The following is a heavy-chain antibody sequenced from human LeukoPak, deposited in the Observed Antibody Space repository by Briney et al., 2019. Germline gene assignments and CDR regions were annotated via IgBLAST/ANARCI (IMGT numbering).Heavy chain of an antibody. D-gene: IGHD6-13*01. CDR3: ARDLSASWYSLGS. Sequence: GESLRLSCTASESTFAAYGVSWVRQAPGKGLEWASGINWKGDETAYADSVKGRFTISRYNAKNSLYLQMKSLRAEDTALYFCARDLSASWYSLGSWGQGTLVTVSS. V-gene: IGHV3-20*04. J-gene: IGHJ4*02. CDR2: INWKGDET. CDR1: ESTFAAYG.